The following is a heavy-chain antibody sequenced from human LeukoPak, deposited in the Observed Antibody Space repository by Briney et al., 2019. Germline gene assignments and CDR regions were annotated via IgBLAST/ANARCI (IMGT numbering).Heavy chain of an antibody. CDR1: GFTFSSDG. V-gene: IGHV3-33*01. D-gene: IGHD2-21*02. CDR3: ATRGIVVVTATQH. Sequence: GGSLRLSCAASGFTFSSDGMDWGRQAPGKGGGWGAVIWYDGSNKYYADSVKGGFTISRDNSKNTLYLQMNSLRAEDTAVYYCATRGIVVVTATQHWGQGTLVTVSS. J-gene: IGHJ1*01. CDR2: IWYDGSNK.